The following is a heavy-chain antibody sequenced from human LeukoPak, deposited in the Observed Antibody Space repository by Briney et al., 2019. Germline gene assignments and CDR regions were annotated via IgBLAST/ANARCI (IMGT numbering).Heavy chain of an antibody. V-gene: IGHV3-23*01. CDR1: GFTFSSYA. D-gene: IGHD2-2*01. Sequence: GGSLRLSCAASGFTFSSYAMSWVRQAPGKGLEWVSAISGSGGSTYYADSVKGRFTISRDNSKNTLYLQMNSLRAEDTAVYYCARDRGFHCSSTSCSTRNAFDIWGQGTMVTVSS. CDR3: ARDRGFHCSSTSCSTRNAFDI. J-gene: IGHJ3*02. CDR2: ISGSGGST.